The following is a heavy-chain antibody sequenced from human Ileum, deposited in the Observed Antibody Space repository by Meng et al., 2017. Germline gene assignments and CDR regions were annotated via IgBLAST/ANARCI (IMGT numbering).Heavy chain of an antibody. Sequence: QVHLQESGPGLVKPSQTLCLTYTVSGGSISRGGYYWRWIRQHPGKGLEWIGYIYDSGSTYYNPSLKSRIAISGDTSKNQFSLNLSSVTAADTAVYYCARGGTAYFDYWGQGTLVTVSS. J-gene: IGHJ4*02. CDR3: ARGGTAYFDY. CDR2: IYDSGST. D-gene: IGHD1-1*01. V-gene: IGHV4-31*03. CDR1: GGSISRGGYY.